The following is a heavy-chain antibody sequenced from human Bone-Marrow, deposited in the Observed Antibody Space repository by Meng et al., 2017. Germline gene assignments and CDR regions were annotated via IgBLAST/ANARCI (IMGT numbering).Heavy chain of an antibody. CDR1: GFTFSSYW. CDR3: ARNRGVYDYVWGSYRYQFDY. J-gene: IGHJ4*02. D-gene: IGHD3-16*02. V-gene: IGHV4-34*01. Sequence: ESLKISCAASGFTFSSYWMSWVRQPPGKGLEWIGEINHSGSTNYNPSLKSRVTISVDTSKNQFSLKLSSVTAADTAVYYCARNRGVYDYVWGSYRYQFDYWGQGTLVTVSS. CDR2: INHSGST.